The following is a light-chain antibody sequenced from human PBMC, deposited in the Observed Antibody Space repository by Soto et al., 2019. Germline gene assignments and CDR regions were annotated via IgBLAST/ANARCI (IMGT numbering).Light chain of an antibody. V-gene: IGLV1-40*01. CDR2: GNS. Sequence: QSLLTQPPSVSGAPGQRVTISCTGSSSNIGAGYDVHWYQQLPGTAPKLLIYGNSNRPSGVPDRFSGSKSGTSASLAITGLQAEDEADYYCQSYDSSLKVFGGGTKVTVL. J-gene: IGLJ2*01. CDR1: SSNIGAGYD. CDR3: QSYDSSLKV.